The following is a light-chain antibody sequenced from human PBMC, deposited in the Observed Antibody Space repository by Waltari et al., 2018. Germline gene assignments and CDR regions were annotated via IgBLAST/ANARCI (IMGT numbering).Light chain of an antibody. V-gene: IGKV3-20*01. Sequence: EIVLTQSPGSLSLSPGERATRSCRPSQTDRTTYLAWYQQKPGKAPTLLIYGATSRATGIPDRFSGSGSGTDFSLTISCLGPEDFAVYYCRQYDISPLNFGGGTKVEI. CDR2: GAT. CDR1: QTDRTTY. CDR3: RQYDISPLN. J-gene: IGKJ4*01.